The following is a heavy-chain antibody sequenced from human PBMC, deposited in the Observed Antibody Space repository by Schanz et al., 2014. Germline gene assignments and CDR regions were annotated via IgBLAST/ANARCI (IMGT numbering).Heavy chain of an antibody. CDR3: ARGGPAYYFDD. CDR2: IFTDGRT. V-gene: IGHV3-74*01. Sequence: EVQLVESGGGLVQPGGSLRLSCGSSGFTFSPYWMHWVRQAPGRGLEWVSIIFTDGRTYYADSVKGRFTISRDSSKNTLYLQMNSLRVEDTAVYYCARGGPAYYFDDWGQGTLVTVSS. J-gene: IGHJ4*02. CDR1: GFTFSPYW.